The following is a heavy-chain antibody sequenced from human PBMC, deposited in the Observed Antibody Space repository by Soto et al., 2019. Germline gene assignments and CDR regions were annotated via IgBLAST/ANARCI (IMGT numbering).Heavy chain of an antibody. J-gene: IGHJ4*02. CDR1: GFTFRNYA. Sequence: EVQLLESGGGLVQPGGSLRLSCAASGFTFRNYAMTWVRHAPGKGLECVSAISGSGDCTYYADSVKGRFTISRDKAKNTLYLQMNSLRANDTAVYFCARDRPHFDYWGQGALVTVSS. CDR3: ARDRPHFDY. CDR2: ISGSGDCT. V-gene: IGHV3-23*01.